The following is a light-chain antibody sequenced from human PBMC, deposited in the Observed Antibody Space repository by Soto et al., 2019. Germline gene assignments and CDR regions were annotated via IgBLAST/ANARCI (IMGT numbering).Light chain of an antibody. CDR2: GTS. CDR3: QQASSFPLT. J-gene: IGKJ4*01. Sequence: DIQMTQFPSSVSASVGDRVTISCRASQDITKWVAWYQQKPGKAPKFLIYGTSTLQSGVPSRFSGSGYGTDFTLTINSLQPEDFATYFCQQASSFPLTFGGGTKVEIK. CDR1: QDITKW. V-gene: IGKV1-12*01.